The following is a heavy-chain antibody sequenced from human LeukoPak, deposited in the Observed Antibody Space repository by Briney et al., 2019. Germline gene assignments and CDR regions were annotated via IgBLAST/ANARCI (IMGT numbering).Heavy chain of an antibody. J-gene: IGHJ6*02. CDR3: ARAQTYYYDSSGPGSRDSDGMDV. Sequence: GASVKVSCTASGYTFTSYDINWVRQATGQGLEWMGWMNPNSGNTGYAQKFQGRVTMTRNTSISTAYMELSSLRSEDTAVYYCARAQTYYYDSSGPGSRDSDGMDVWGQGTMVTVSS. CDR1: GYTFTSYD. D-gene: IGHD3-22*01. CDR2: MNPNSGNT. V-gene: IGHV1-8*01.